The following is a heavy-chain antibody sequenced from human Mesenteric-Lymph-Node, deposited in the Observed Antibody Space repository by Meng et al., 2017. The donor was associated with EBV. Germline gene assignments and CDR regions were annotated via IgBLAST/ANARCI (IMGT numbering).Heavy chain of an antibody. CDR2: FTFNGIP. CDR1: GGSISSDNCY. J-gene: IGHJ4*02. CDR3: ASWDVDDITVYYPPPPDQ. Sequence: VRLEGRCPGQANPRHTSPLTSAVSGGSISSDNCYWSWFRQPPGKALEWIGCFTFNGIPHYNPSLESRITISVDTSKGQFSLRLSSVTAADTAVYFCASWDVDDITVYYPPPPDQWGQGTLVTVSS. V-gene: IGHV4-30-4*08. D-gene: IGHD3-9*01.